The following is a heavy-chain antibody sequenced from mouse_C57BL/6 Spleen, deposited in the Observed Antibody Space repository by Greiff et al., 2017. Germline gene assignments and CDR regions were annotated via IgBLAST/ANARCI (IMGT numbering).Heavy chain of an antibody. J-gene: IGHJ3*01. Sequence: EVQLQQSGPELVKPGASVKISCKASGYTFTDYYMNWVKQSHGKSLEWIGDINPNNGGTSYNQKFKGKATWTVDKSSSTAYMELRSLTSEDSAVYYCARQGNFWFAYWGQGTLVTVSA. V-gene: IGHV1-26*01. CDR2: INPNNGGT. CDR1: GYTFTDYY. CDR3: ARQGNFWFAY.